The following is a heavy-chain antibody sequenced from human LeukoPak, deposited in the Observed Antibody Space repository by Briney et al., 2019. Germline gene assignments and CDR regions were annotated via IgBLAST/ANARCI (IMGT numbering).Heavy chain of an antibody. Sequence: PSETLSLTCTVSGGSISSYYWSWIRQPAGKGLEWIGRIYTSGSTNYNPSLKSRVTMSVDTSKNQFSLKLSSVTAADTAVYYCARGARNYYDSSGYYRLPLWAFDIWGQGTMVTVSS. J-gene: IGHJ3*02. V-gene: IGHV4-4*07. CDR1: GGSISSYY. CDR3: ARGARNYYDSSGYYRLPLWAFDI. CDR2: IYTSGST. D-gene: IGHD3-22*01.